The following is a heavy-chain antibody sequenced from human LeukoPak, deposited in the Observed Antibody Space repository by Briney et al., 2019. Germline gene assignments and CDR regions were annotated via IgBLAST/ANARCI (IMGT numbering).Heavy chain of an antibody. CDR3: ARQGGGIAVAGTSSH. CDR2: IYHSGST. CDR1: GYSISSGYY. D-gene: IGHD6-19*01. Sequence: PSETLSLTCTVSGYSISSGYYWGWIRPPPGKGLEWIGSIYHSGSTYYNPSLKSRVTISVDTSKNQFSLKLSSVTAADTAVYYCARQGGGIAVAGTSSHWGQGTLVTVSS. J-gene: IGHJ4*02. V-gene: IGHV4-38-2*02.